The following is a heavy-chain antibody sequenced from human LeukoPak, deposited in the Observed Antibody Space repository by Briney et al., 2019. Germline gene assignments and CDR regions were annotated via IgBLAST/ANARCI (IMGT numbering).Heavy chain of an antibody. CDR2: IIPIFGTA. CDR1: GCTFSSYA. V-gene: IGHV1-69*13. CDR3: ARGGTYYDFWSGYSNY. D-gene: IGHD3-3*01. Sequence: ASVKVSCKASGCTFSSYAISWVRQAPGQGLEWMGGIIPIFGTANYAQKFQGRVTITADESTNTAYMELSSLTSEDTAVYYCARGGTYYDFWSGYSNYWGQGTLVTVSS. J-gene: IGHJ4*02.